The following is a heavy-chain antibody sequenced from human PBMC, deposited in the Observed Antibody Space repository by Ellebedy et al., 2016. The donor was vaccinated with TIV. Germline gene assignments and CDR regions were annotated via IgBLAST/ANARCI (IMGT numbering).Heavy chain of an antibody. V-gene: IGHV3-23*01. D-gene: IGHD3-10*01. CDR1: GINLGPFA. CDR3: AKDSGKYGWNSEY. Sequence: PGGSLRLSCTASGINLGPFAMGWVRQTPGKGLEWVSGLFGSGGGITYSDSVKGRFTISRDNSKNTIYLQMNSLRAEDTATYYCAKDSGKYGWNSEYWGQGTQVTVSS. J-gene: IGHJ4*02. CDR2: LFGSGGGI.